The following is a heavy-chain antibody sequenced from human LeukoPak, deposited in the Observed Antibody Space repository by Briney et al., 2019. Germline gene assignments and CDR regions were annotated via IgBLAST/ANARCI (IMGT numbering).Heavy chain of an antibody. J-gene: IGHJ4*02. Sequence: PSETLSLTCDVSGGSVRSYWWGWVRQPPGKGLEWLGRIYSTGSTRFNPSLQSRLTLSIDTSTNQFSLKLASVTAAGTAVYFCARQGYTVSYYFLDYWSQGTLVTASS. CDR1: GGSVRSYW. V-gene: IGHV4-4*07. D-gene: IGHD1-26*01. CDR2: IYSTGST. CDR3: ARQGYTVSYYFLDY.